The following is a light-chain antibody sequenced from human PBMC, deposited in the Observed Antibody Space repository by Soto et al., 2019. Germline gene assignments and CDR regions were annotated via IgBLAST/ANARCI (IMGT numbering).Light chain of an antibody. CDR1: SSDVGGYNY. CDR2: EVT. Sequence: QSALTQPASVSGSPGQSITISCTGTSSDVGGYNYVSWYQQHPGNAPKLMIYEVTNRPSGVSSRFSGSKSGNTASLTISGLQAEDEADYYCNSYTSSTTWVFGGGTKLTVL. CDR3: NSYTSSTTWV. J-gene: IGLJ3*02. V-gene: IGLV2-14*01.